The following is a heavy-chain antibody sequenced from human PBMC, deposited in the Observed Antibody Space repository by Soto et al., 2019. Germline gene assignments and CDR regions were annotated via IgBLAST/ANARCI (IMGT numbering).Heavy chain of an antibody. CDR1: GGSINHFY. CDR3: ARGSDGDYFDY. D-gene: IGHD3-16*01. V-gene: IGHV4-59*01. Sequence: NPSETLSLTCTVSGGSINHFYWSWIRQPPGKALEWVGYISYTGSTNYNPSLKSRVTISVDTSKTQLSLRLNSVTAADTAVYYCARGSDGDYFDYWGQGTLVTVSS. CDR2: ISYTGST. J-gene: IGHJ4*02.